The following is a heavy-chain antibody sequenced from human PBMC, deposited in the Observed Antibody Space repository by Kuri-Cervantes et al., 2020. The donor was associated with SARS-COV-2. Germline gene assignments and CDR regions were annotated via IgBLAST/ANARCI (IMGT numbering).Heavy chain of an antibody. CDR1: GFTFSNYA. V-gene: IGHV3-30-3*01. CDR2: ISYDGSNK. CDR3: ARDAWAQKTTVNWFDP. J-gene: IGHJ5*02. Sequence: GGSLRLSCAASGFTFSNYAMHWVRQAPGKGLEWVAVISYDGSNKYYADSVKGRFTISRDNSKNTLYLQMNSLRAEDTAVYYCARDAWAQKTTVNWFDPWGQGTLVTVSS. D-gene: IGHD4-11*01.